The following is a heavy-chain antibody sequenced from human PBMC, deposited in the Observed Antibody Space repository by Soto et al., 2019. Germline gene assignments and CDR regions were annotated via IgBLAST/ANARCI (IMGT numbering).Heavy chain of an antibody. D-gene: IGHD2-2*01. Sequence: EVQLVQSGAEVKKPGESLRISCKGSGYSFTSYWISWVRQMPGKGLEWMGRIDPSDSYTNYSPSFQGHVTISADKSISTAYLQWSSLKASDTAMYYCARGGYCSSTSCKDDPPQDNWFDPWGQGTLVTVSS. CDR1: GYSFTSYW. J-gene: IGHJ5*02. V-gene: IGHV5-10-1*03. CDR2: IDPSDSYT. CDR3: ARGGYCSSTSCKDDPPQDNWFDP.